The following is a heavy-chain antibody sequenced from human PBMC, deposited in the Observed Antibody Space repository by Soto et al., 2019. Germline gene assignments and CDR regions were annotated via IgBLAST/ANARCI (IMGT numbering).Heavy chain of an antibody. V-gene: IGHV1-18*04. J-gene: IGHJ4*02. CDR1: GYTFTGYY. CDR3: ARYQFGSSDFDY. Sequence: ASVKVSCKASGYTFTGYYMHWVRQAPGQGLEWMGWINPNNGDTNYAQKLQGRVTMTTDTSTSTAYMELRSLRSDDTAVYYCARYQFGSSDFDYWGQGTLVTVSS. D-gene: IGHD6-6*01. CDR2: INPNNGDT.